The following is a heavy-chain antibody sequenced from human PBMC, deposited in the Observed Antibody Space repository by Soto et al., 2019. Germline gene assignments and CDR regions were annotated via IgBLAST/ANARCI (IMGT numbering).Heavy chain of an antibody. D-gene: IGHD2-8*01. J-gene: IGHJ4*02. Sequence: ASVKVSCKASGYTFTSYGISWVRQAPGQGLEWMGWISAYNGNTNYAQKLQGRVTMTTDTSTSTAYMELRSLRSDDTAVYYCARGSRVTLGYCTNGVCYDFDYWGQGTLLTVSS. CDR1: GYTFTSYG. CDR3: ARGSRVTLGYCTNGVCYDFDY. V-gene: IGHV1-18*01. CDR2: ISAYNGNT.